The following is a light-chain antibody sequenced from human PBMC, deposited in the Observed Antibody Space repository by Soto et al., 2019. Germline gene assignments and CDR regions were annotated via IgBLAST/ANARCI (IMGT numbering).Light chain of an antibody. Sequence: QSVMTQPPSVSAAPGQKVTISCSGSSSNIGGNSVSWYQQLPGTAPKLLIYDDNKRPSGIPDRFSGSKSGTSATLGITGFQTGDEADYYCSSYAGSSNVFGTGTQLTVL. CDR1: SSNIGGNS. V-gene: IGLV1-51*01. CDR2: DDN. CDR3: SSYAGSSNV. J-gene: IGLJ1*01.